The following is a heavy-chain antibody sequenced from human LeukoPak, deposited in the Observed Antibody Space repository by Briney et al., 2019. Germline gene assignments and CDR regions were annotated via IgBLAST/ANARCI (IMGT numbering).Heavy chain of an antibody. Sequence: PGGSLRLSCVASGFTFSRYWMPWVRQAPGKGLVWVSRINSDGRSTNYADSVKGRFSISRDNAENTLYLQMNSLRVEDTAVYYCVRGADTGYSSDSWGQGTLVTVSS. V-gene: IGHV3-74*01. D-gene: IGHD3-9*01. CDR1: GFTFSRYW. J-gene: IGHJ4*02. CDR3: VRGADTGYSSDS. CDR2: INSDGRST.